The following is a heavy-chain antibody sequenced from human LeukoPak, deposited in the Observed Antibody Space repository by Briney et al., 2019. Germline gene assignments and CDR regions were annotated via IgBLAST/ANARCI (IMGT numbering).Heavy chain of an antibody. CDR3: ARGRITMVRGTRGHFDY. J-gene: IGHJ4*02. Sequence: SETLSLTCAVYGGSFSGYYWSWIRQPPGKGLEWIGEINHSGSTNYNPSLKSRVTISVDTSKNQFSLKLSSVTAGDTAVYYCARGRITMVRGTRGHFDYWGQGTLVTVSS. CDR1: GGSFSGYY. CDR2: INHSGST. D-gene: IGHD3-10*01. V-gene: IGHV4-34*01.